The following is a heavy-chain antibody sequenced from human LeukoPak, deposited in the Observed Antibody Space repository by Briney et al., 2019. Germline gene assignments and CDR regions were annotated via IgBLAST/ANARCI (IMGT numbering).Heavy chain of an antibody. D-gene: IGHD2-15*01. CDR1: GGSISSGSYY. Sequence: PSETLSLTCTVSGGSISSGSYYWSWIRQPAGKGLEWIGRIYTSGSTNYNPSLKSRVTISVDTSKTQFSLKLSSVTAADTAVYYCARAGRRVDYYYYMDVWGKGTTVTVSS. CDR3: ARAGRRVDYYYYMDV. CDR2: IYTSGST. V-gene: IGHV4-61*02. J-gene: IGHJ6*03.